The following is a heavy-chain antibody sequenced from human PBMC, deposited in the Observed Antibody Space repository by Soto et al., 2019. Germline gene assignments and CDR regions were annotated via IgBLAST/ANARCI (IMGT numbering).Heavy chain of an antibody. CDR1: GFTFSSYG. D-gene: IGHD2-2*01. V-gene: IGHV3-30*18. J-gene: IGHJ6*02. CDR2: ISYGGSNK. Sequence: QVQLVESGGGVVQPGRSLRLSCAASGFTFSSYGMHWVRQAPGKGLEWVAVISYGGSNKYYADSVKGRFTISRDSSKNTLYLQMNSLRAEDTAVYYCAKDRDSSYYYYGMDVWGQGTTVTVSS. CDR3: AKDRDSSYYYYGMDV.